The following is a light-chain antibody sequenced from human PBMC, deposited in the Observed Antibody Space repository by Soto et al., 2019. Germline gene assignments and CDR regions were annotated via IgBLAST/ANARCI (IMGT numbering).Light chain of an antibody. CDR1: QTVSTN. V-gene: IGKV3-15*01. CDR2: GAS. CDR3: QQYNNWPPTT. J-gene: IGKJ1*01. Sequence: VMTQSPDTLSMSPGERATLSCWASQTVSTNLAWYQQKPGQAPRLLIFGASTRATGIPARFSGSGSGTEFTLTISSLQSEDSAVYYCQQYNNWPPTTFGQGTKVEI.